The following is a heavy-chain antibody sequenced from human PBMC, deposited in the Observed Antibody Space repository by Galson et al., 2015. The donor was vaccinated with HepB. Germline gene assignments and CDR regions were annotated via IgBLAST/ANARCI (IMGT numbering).Heavy chain of an antibody. V-gene: IGHV3-23*01. CDR3: ARDPRATYGAFDI. J-gene: IGHJ3*02. CDR1: GFTSSSSV. Sequence: SLRLSCAASGFTSSSSVIRWVRQAPGKGLEWVSAISGSGGSTYYADSVKGRFTISRDNSKSTLYLQMNSLRAEDTAVYYCARDPRATYGAFDIGGQGTMVAVSS. D-gene: IGHD4-17*01. CDR2: ISGSGGST.